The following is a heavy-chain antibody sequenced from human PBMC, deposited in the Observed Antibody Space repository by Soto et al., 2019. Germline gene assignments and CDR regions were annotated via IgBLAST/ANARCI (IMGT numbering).Heavy chain of an antibody. D-gene: IGHD3-10*01. Sequence: QVQLQESGPGLVKPSETLSLTCTVSGGPISSYYWSWIRQTTGKALDWIGYIHYTGSTDYNPSLESRVTMSVDTSKNQFSLKLRSVTAADTAVYYCARDLRGFDFWGQGTLVTVSS. CDR3: ARDLRGFDF. CDR2: IHYTGST. J-gene: IGHJ4*02. V-gene: IGHV4-59*01. CDR1: GGPISSYY.